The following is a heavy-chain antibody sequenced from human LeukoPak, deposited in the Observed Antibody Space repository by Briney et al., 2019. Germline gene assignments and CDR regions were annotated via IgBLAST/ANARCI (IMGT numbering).Heavy chain of an antibody. Sequence: ASVKVSCKVSGYTLTELSMHWVRQAPGKGLEWMGRFDPEDGETIYAQKFQGRVTMTEDTSTDTAYMELSSLRSEDTAVYYCATGHYDSRGFDYWGQGTLVTVSS. CDR1: GYTLTELS. V-gene: IGHV1-24*01. CDR2: FDPEDGET. CDR3: ATGHYDSRGFDY. D-gene: IGHD3-22*01. J-gene: IGHJ4*02.